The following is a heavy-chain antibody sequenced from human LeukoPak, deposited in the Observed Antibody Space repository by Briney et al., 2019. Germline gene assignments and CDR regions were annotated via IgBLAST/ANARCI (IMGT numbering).Heavy chain of an antibody. CDR2: IYTSGST. Sequence: SETLSLTCTVSGGSISSYYWSWTRQPAGKGLEWIGRIYTSGSTNYNPPLKSRVTMSVDTSKNQFSLKLSSVIAADTAVYYCARLPLSYGSGRPTFDYWGQGTLVTVSS. CDR3: ARLPLSYGSGRPTFDY. D-gene: IGHD3-10*01. J-gene: IGHJ4*02. CDR1: GGSISSYY. V-gene: IGHV4-4*07.